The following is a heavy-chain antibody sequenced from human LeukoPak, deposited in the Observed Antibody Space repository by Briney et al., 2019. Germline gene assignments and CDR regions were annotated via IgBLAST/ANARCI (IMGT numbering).Heavy chain of an antibody. D-gene: IGHD3-22*01. V-gene: IGHV3-30*18. CDR3: AKTTHYYDSSGFHTGYFDY. J-gene: IGHJ4*02. Sequence: GGSLRLSCAASGFTFSSYGMHWVRQAPGKGLEWVAVISYDGSNKYYADSVKGRFTISRDNSKNSLYLQMNSLRTEDTALYYCAKTTHYYDSSGFHTGYFDYWGQGTLVTVSS. CDR2: ISYDGSNK. CDR1: GFTFSSYG.